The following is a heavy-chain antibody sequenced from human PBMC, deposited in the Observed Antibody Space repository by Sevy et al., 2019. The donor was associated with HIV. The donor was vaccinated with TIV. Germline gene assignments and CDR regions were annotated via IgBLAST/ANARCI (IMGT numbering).Heavy chain of an antibody. Sequence: GGSLRLSCAASGFTFSSYSMNWVRQAPGKGLEWVSSISSSSSYIYYADSVKGRFTISRDNAKNSLYLQMNSLRAEDTAVYYCARDPYAYYGMDVWGQWTTVTVSS. CDR1: GFTFSSYS. CDR2: ISSSSSYI. CDR3: ARDPYAYYGMDV. J-gene: IGHJ6*02. V-gene: IGHV3-21*01.